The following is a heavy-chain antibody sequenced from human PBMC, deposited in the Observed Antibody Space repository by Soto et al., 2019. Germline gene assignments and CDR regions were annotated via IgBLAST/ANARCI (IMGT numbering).Heavy chain of an antibody. CDR3: ARDSILYCGYDYGSGWFDP. V-gene: IGHV3-21*01. D-gene: IGHD5-12*01. CDR2: ISSSSSYI. J-gene: IGHJ5*02. Sequence: PGGSLRLSCAASGFTFSSYSMNWVRQAPGKGLEWVSSISSSSSYIYYADSVKGRFTISRDNAKNSMYLQMNSLRAEDTAVYYCARDSILYCGYDYGSGWFDPWGQGTLVTVSS. CDR1: GFTFSSYS.